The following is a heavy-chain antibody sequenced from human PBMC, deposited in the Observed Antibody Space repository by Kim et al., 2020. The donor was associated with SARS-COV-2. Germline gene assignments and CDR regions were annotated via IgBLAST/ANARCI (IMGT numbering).Heavy chain of an antibody. D-gene: IGHD6-19*01. Sequence: SETLSLTCAAYGGSVSGYYWGWIRQPPGKGLEWIGEINHSGSTNYSPSLKSRVTISVDTSKNQFSLKLSSVTAADTAVYYCARGVLVSGCSYSRGWNYWGQETLVTVSS. CDR1: GGSVSGYY. V-gene: IGHV4-34*01. J-gene: IGHJ4*02. CDR2: INHSGST. CDR3: ARGVLVSGCSYSRGWNY.